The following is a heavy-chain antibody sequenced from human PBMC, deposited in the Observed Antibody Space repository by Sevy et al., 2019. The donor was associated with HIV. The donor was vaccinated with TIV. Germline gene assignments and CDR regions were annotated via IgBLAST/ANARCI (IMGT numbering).Heavy chain of an antibody. CDR3: TRPLATADTPEYFFDY. V-gene: IGHV3-49*03. J-gene: IGHJ4*02. CDR1: GFTFGDYA. Sequence: GGSLRLSCTSSGFTFGDYAMSWFRQAPGKGLEWVAFIRRNSHEPYDGTTEYAASVKGRFTISRDDSKSIAYLQMNSLKTEDTAVYYCTRPLATADTPEYFFDYRGQGILVTVSS. CDR2: IRRNSHEPYDGTT. D-gene: IGHD5-12*01.